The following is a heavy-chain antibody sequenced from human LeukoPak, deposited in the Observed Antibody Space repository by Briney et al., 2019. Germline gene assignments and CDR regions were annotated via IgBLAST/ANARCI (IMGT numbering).Heavy chain of an antibody. CDR3: ARGLAVAANWFDP. V-gene: IGHV3-7*01. CDR1: GFTFSNYW. CDR2: IKQDGTEN. D-gene: IGHD6-19*01. J-gene: IGHJ5*02. Sequence: GGSLRLSCAASGFTFSNYWMNWVRQPPAQGLGWVANIKQDGTENSYVDSVKGRLATSRDNAENSLYLQMNSLRVEDTAMYYCARGLAVAANWFDPWGQGTLVTVSS.